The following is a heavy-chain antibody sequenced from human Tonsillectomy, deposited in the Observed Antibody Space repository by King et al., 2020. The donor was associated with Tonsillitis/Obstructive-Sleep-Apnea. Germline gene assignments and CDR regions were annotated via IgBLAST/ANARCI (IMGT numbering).Heavy chain of an antibody. D-gene: IGHD1-26*01. V-gene: IGHV3-23*04. Sequence: VQLVESGGGLVQPGGSLRLSCAASGFTFSSYAMSWVRQAPGKGLEWVSSISGSGISTYYADSVKGRFTISRDNSKNTLYLQMNSLRAEDTAVFYCAFSHRGSFRPFDSWGQGTLVTVSS. CDR1: GFTFSSYA. CDR2: ISGSGIST. CDR3: AFSHRGSFRPFDS. J-gene: IGHJ4*02.